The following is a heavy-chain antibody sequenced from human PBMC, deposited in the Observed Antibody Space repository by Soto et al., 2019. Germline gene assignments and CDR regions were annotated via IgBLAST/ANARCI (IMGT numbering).Heavy chain of an antibody. CDR3: ARDIVVVPAATLPFDY. CDR2: INPSGGST. J-gene: IGHJ4*02. D-gene: IGHD2-2*01. Sequence: GASVKVPCKASGYTFTSYYMHWVRQAPGQGLEWMGIINPSGGSTSYAQKFQGRVTMTRDTSTSTVYMELSSLRSEDTAVYYCARDIVVVPAATLPFDYWGQGTLVTVSS. V-gene: IGHV1-46*01. CDR1: GYTFTSYY.